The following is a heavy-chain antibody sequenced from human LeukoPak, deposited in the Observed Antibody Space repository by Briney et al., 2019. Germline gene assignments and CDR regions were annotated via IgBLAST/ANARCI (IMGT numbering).Heavy chain of an antibody. Sequence: GGSLGLSCAASGFTFSSYSMNWVRQAPGKGLEWVSSISSSSSYIYYADSVKGRFTISRDNAKNSLYLQMNSLRAEDTAVYYCARVGDGYNLGAFDIWGQGTMVTVSS. J-gene: IGHJ3*02. D-gene: IGHD5-24*01. CDR3: ARVGDGYNLGAFDI. V-gene: IGHV3-21*01. CDR1: GFTFSSYS. CDR2: ISSSSSYI.